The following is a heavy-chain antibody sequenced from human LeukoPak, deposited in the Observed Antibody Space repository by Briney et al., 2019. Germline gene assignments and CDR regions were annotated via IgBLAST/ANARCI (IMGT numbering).Heavy chain of an antibody. D-gene: IGHD3-22*01. CDR1: GYTFTSYG. CDR3: ARGYYDSSGYGSEYFQH. Sequence: EASVKVSCKASGYTFTSYGISWVRQAPGQGLEWMGWISAYNGNTNYAQKLQGRVTMTTDTSTSTAYMELRSLRSDDTAVYYCARGYYDSSGYGSEYFQHWGQGTLVTVSS. V-gene: IGHV1-18*01. J-gene: IGHJ1*01. CDR2: ISAYNGNT.